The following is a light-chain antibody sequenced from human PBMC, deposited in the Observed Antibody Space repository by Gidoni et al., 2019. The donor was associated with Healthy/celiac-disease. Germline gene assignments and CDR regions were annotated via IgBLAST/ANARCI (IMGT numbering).Light chain of an antibody. CDR2: DAS. Sequence: DIQKTQSPSSLSASVGDRVTITCQASQDISNYLNWYQQKPGKAPKLLIYDASNLETGVPSRFSGSGSGTDFTFTISSLQPEDIATYYCQQYDNLPSFTFGPGTKVDIK. CDR1: QDISNY. V-gene: IGKV1-33*01. CDR3: QQYDNLPSFT. J-gene: IGKJ3*01.